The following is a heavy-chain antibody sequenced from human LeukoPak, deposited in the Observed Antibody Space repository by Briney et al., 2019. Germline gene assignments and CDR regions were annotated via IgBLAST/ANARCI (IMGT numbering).Heavy chain of an antibody. CDR2: ISGSGGST. J-gene: IGHJ1*01. CDR3: AKGGSSWSAYFQH. CDR1: GFIYNNYA. D-gene: IGHD6-13*01. Sequence: PGGSLRLSCAAPGFIYNNYAMSWVRQAPGKGLEWVSGISGSGGSTYYADSVKGRFTISRDNSKNTLYLQMNSLRAEDTAVYYCAKGGSSWSAYFQHWGQGTLVTVSS. V-gene: IGHV3-23*01.